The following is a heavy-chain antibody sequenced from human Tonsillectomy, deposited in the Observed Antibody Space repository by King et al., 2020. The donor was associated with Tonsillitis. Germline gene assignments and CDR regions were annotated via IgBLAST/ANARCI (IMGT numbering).Heavy chain of an antibody. CDR1: GFTFSTYW. D-gene: IGHD2-21*01. V-gene: IGHV3-74*01. Sequence: VQLVESGGGLVQPGGSLRLSCAASGFTFSTYWMHWVRQAPGRGLVWVSRINSDGSSTTYADSVKGRFTISRDNAKNTLHLQMNSLRAEDTAVYYCASVVAGSLNAFLIWGEGTM. J-gene: IGHJ3*02. CDR3: ASVVAGSLNAFLI. CDR2: INSDGSST.